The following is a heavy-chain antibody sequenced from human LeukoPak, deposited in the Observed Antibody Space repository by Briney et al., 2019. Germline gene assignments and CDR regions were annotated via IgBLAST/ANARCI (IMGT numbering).Heavy chain of an antibody. CDR1: GFTFSSYW. D-gene: IGHD5-18*01. V-gene: IGHV3-23*01. CDR3: AKRYSYGTKPVSYFDY. J-gene: IGHJ4*02. CDR2: ISGSGGST. Sequence: GGSLRLSCAASGFTFSSYWMTWVRQAPGKGLEWVSAISGSGGSTYYADSVKGRFTISRDNSKNTLYLQMNSLRAEDTAVYYCAKRYSYGTKPVSYFDYWGQGTLVTVSS.